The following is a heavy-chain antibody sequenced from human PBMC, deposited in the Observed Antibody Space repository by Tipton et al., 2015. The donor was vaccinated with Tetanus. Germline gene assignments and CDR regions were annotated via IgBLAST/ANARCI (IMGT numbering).Heavy chain of an antibody. CDR1: GFTFSNFV. V-gene: IGHV3-23*01. Sequence: SLRLSCAASGFTFSNFVMNWVRQAPGKGLEWVSTISGSGSNTYYADSVKGRFTISRDNYKNTLYLQMNSLRAEDTALYYCARALRPMMTTFDDWGQGTLVTVSS. D-gene: IGHD3-16*01. J-gene: IGHJ4*02. CDR2: ISGSGSNT. CDR3: ARALRPMMTTFDD.